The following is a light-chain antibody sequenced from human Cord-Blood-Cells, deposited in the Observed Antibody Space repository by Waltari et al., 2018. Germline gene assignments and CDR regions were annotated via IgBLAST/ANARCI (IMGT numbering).Light chain of an antibody. CDR2: QDS. Sequence: SYELPQPPSVSVSPGQTASITCSGDKLGDKYACWYQQKPGQSPVLVIYQDSKRPSGIPGRFSGSNSGNTATLTISGTQAMDEADYYCQAWDSSTEVVFGGGTKLTVL. CDR1: KLGDKY. J-gene: IGLJ2*01. V-gene: IGLV3-1*01. CDR3: QAWDSSTEVV.